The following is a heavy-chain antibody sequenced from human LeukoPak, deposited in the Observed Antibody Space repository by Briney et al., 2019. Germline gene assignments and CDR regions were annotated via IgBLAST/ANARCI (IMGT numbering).Heavy chain of an antibody. Sequence: ASVKVSCKASGYTFTGYYMHWVRQAPGQGLEWMGWINPNSGGTNYAQKFQGRVTMTRHTSISTAYMELSRLRSDDTAVYYCARGRGSSGYYKNDYWGQGTLVTVSS. D-gene: IGHD3-22*01. J-gene: IGHJ4*02. V-gene: IGHV1-2*02. CDR2: INPNSGGT. CDR1: GYTFTGYY. CDR3: ARGRGSSGYYKNDY.